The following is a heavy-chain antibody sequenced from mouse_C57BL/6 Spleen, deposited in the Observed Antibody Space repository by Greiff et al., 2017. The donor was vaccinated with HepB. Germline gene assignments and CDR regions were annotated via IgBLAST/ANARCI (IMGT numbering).Heavy chain of an antibody. CDR3: ARAYYGSNFDY. V-gene: IGHV3-1*01. Sequence: EVQLVESGPGMVKPSQSLSLTCTVTGYSITSGYDWHWIRHFPGNKLEWMGYISYSGSTNYNPSLKSRISITHDTSKNHLFLKLNSVTTEDTATYYCARAYYGSNFDYWGQGTTLTVSS. CDR2: ISYSGST. D-gene: IGHD1-1*01. CDR1: GYSITSGYD. J-gene: IGHJ2*01.